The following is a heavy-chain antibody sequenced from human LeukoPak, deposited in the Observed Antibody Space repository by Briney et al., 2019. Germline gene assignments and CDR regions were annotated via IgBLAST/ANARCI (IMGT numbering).Heavy chain of an antibody. V-gene: IGHV3-64*01. Sequence: PGGSLRLFCAASRFTFSSYAMHWVRQAPGKGPEYVSAITTDGGSTYYANSVKGRFTISRDNSKNTLYLQMGSLRVEYMAVYYSARSGGGWYDYWGQGTLVTVSS. D-gene: IGHD6-19*01. CDR1: RFTFSSYA. CDR2: ITTDGGST. J-gene: IGHJ4*02. CDR3: ARSGGGWYDY.